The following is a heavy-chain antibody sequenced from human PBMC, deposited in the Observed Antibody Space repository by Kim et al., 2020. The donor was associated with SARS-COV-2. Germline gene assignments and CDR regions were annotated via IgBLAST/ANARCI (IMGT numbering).Heavy chain of an antibody. D-gene: IGHD3-22*01. J-gene: IGHJ4*02. Sequence: YADYVRGRFTISRDNAKNTRYLQMNNLRAEDLAVYYCARGSGYFGFDYWGQGALVTVSS. V-gene: IGHV3-74*03. CDR3: ARGSGYFGFDY.